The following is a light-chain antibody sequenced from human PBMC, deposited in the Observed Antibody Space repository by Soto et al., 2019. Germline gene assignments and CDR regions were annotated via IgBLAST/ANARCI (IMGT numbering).Light chain of an antibody. V-gene: IGKV3-20*01. CDR1: QSVKSSY. J-gene: IGKJ5*01. Sequence: EIVLTQSPGTLSFSPGERATLPRRASQSVKSSYLAWYQHKPGQAPRLLIYGTSSRATGIPDRFSGSGSGTDFTLTISRLEPEYFAVYYCQQYGSSITFGQGTRLEIK. CDR3: QQYGSSIT. CDR2: GTS.